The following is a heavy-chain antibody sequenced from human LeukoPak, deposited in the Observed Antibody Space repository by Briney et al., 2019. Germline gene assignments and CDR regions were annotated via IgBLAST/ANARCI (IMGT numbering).Heavy chain of an antibody. CDR1: GGSISSYY. CDR3: ARLVTYCSGGSCFYYFDL. CDR2: IYYSGST. Sequence: SETLSLTCTVSGGSISSYYWSWIRQPPGKGLEWIGYIYYSGSTNYNPSLKSRVTISVDTSKSHFSLKLSSVTAADTAVYYCARLVTYCSGGSCFYYFDLWGQGTLVTVSS. V-gene: IGHV4-59*08. J-gene: IGHJ4*02. D-gene: IGHD2-15*01.